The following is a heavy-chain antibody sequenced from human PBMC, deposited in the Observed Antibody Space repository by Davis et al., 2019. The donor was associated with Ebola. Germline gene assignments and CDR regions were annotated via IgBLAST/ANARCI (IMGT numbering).Heavy chain of an antibody. Sequence: PSETLSLTCTVSGGSISSHYWSWIRQPPGKGLEWIGYIYYSGSTNYNPSLKSRVTISVDTSKNQFSLKLSSVTAADTAMYYCARVGAAAGDDYWGQGTLVTVSS. CDR2: IYYSGST. V-gene: IGHV4-59*11. CDR3: ARVGAAAGDDY. J-gene: IGHJ4*02. CDR1: GGSISSHY. D-gene: IGHD6-13*01.